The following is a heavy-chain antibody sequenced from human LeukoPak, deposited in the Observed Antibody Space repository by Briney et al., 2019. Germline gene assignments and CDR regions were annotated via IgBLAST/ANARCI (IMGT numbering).Heavy chain of an antibody. Sequence: ASVKVSCKASGGTFTSYGISWVRQAPGQGLEWMGWISAYNGNTNYTQKLQGRVTMTTDTSTSTAYMELRSLRSDDTAVYYCARLPNFRGYFDLWGRGTLVTVSS. CDR3: ARLPNFRGYFDL. V-gene: IGHV1-18*01. CDR1: GGTFTSYG. J-gene: IGHJ2*01. CDR2: ISAYNGNT. D-gene: IGHD3-10*01.